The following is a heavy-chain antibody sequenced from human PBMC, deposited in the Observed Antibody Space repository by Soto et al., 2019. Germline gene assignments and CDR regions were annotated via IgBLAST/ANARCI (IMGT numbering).Heavy chain of an antibody. D-gene: IGHD2-21*02. CDR1: EFAFSTHA. CDR2: ISFDGTNK. J-gene: IGHJ5*02. Sequence: GGSLRLSCAASEFAFSTHAMHWVRQAPGEGLEWVSVISFDGTNKYYADSVKGRFTISRDNSRSTLYLQMNSLRPEDTAVYYCSASRDYNWFDPWGQGTLVTVSS. V-gene: IGHV3-30-3*01. CDR3: SASRDYNWFDP.